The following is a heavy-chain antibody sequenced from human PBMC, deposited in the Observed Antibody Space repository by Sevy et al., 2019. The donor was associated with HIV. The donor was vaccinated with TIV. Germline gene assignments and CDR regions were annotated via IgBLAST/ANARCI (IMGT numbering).Heavy chain of an antibody. J-gene: IGHJ3*02. CDR3: ARFRSGHGGNSAGVGDAFDI. CDR2: IYPGDSDT. Sequence: GEALKISCKGSGYSFTSYWIGWVRQMPGKGLEWMGIIYPGDSDTRYSPSFQGQVTISADKSISIAYLQWSSLKASDTAMYYCARFRSGHGGNSAGVGDAFDIWGQGTMVTVSS. CDR1: GYSFTSYW. D-gene: IGHD2-21*02. V-gene: IGHV5-51*01.